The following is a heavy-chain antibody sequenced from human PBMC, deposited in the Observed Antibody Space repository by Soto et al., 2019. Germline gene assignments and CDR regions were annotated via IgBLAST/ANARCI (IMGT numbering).Heavy chain of an antibody. CDR2: INHSGST. D-gene: IGHD1-26*01. CDR1: GGSFSGYY. Sequence: QVQLQQWGAGLLKPSETLSLTCAVYGGSFSGYYWSWIRQPPGKGLEWIGEINHSGSTNYNPSLKSRVTISVDTSKNQFSLKLSSVTAADTAVYYCARLLSGSYYRAFDYWGQGTLDTVSS. CDR3: ARLLSGSYYRAFDY. V-gene: IGHV4-34*01. J-gene: IGHJ4*02.